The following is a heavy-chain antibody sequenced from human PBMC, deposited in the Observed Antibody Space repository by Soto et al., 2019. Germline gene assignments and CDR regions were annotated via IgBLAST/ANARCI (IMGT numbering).Heavy chain of an antibody. D-gene: IGHD2-2*01. CDR1: GGTFSSYA. J-gene: IGHJ5*02. Sequence: QVQLVQSGAEVKKPGSSVKVSCKASGGTFSSYAISWVRQAPGQGLEWMGGIIPIFGTANYAQKFQGRVTITADKSTRTAYMELSSLRSEDTAVYYCARRVGYCSGTSCPNNWFDPWGQGTLVTVSS. V-gene: IGHV1-69*06. CDR2: IIPIFGTA. CDR3: ARRVGYCSGTSCPNNWFDP.